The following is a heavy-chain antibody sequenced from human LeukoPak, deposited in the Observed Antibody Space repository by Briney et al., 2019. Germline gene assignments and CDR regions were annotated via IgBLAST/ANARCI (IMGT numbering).Heavy chain of an antibody. CDR1: GGSISSSSYY. CDR3: ARQFAKRRNYYDSSGYLDTFDY. Sequence: SETLSLTCTVSGGSISSSSYYWGWIRQPPGKGLEWIGSIYYSGSTYYNPSLKSRVTISVDTSKNQFSLKLSSVTAADTAVYYCARQFAKRRNYYDSSGYLDTFDYWGQGTLVTVSS. V-gene: IGHV4-39*01. J-gene: IGHJ4*02. D-gene: IGHD3-22*01. CDR2: IYYSGST.